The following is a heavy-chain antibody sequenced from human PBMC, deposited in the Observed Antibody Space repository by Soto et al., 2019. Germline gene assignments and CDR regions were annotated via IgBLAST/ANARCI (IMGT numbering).Heavy chain of an antibody. CDR1: GRSIGSGDYY. V-gene: IGHV4-30-4*02. D-gene: IGHD3-16*01. CDR3: ARVVCCSYPSTEDFDY. Sequence: PSDTLSLTCTVSGRSIGSGDYYWGWIRQSPGKGLEWIGYIYYSGSTYYNPSLKSRVTISVDTSKNQFSLKLSSVTAADTAVYYCARVVCCSYPSTEDFDYLGQVALITISS. J-gene: IGHJ4*02. CDR2: IYYSGST.